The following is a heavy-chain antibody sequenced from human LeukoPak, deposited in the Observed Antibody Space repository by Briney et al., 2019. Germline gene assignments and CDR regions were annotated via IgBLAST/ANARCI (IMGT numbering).Heavy chain of an antibody. D-gene: IGHD3-9*01. CDR3: ARESYYDILTGYYLNWFDP. J-gene: IGHJ5*02. CDR1: GYTFTSCG. Sequence: ASVKVSCKASGYTFTSCGISWLRQAPGLGLEWMGWISAYNGNTNYAQKLQGRVTMTTDTSTSTAYMELRSLRSDDTAVYYCARESYYDILTGYYLNWFDPWGQGTLVTVSS. V-gene: IGHV1-18*01. CDR2: ISAYNGNT.